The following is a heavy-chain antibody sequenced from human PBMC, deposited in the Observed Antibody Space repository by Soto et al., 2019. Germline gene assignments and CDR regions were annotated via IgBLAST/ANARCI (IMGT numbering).Heavy chain of an antibody. CDR1: GFTSDDYA. D-gene: IGHD2-2*01. J-gene: IGHJ4*02. Sequence: SLKISCAASGFTSDDYAMHWVRQPPGKGLEWVSSISGNSDYIGYADSVKGRFTISRDDAKSSLYLEMNSLRADDTALYYCAKDCTSTTCFSTWGRGTLVTVSS. CDR2: ISGNSDYI. CDR3: AKDCTSTTCFST. V-gene: IGHV3-9*02.